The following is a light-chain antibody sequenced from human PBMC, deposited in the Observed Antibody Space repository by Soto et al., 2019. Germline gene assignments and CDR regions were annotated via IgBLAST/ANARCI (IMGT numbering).Light chain of an antibody. V-gene: IGKV1-6*01. CDR3: LQDYTYPLT. Sequence: AIQLTQSPSSLSASVGDRVTITCRASQGIKNDLGWYQQKPGKAPKLLIYAASTLQSGVSSRFSGSGSGTDFTLTISSLQPEDFATYYCLQDYTYPLTFGGGTKVEI. J-gene: IGKJ4*01. CDR1: QGIKND. CDR2: AAS.